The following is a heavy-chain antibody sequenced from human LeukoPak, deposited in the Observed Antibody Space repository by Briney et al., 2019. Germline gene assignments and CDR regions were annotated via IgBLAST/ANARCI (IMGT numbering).Heavy chain of an antibody. CDR2: IYYSGST. CDR3: ARGISMDKNYYFDY. D-gene: IGHD2/OR15-2a*01. Sequence: SETLSLTCTVSGGSISSYYWSWIRQPPGKGLEWIGYIYYSGSTNYNPSLKSRVTISVDTSKNQFSLKLSSVTAADTAVYYCARGISMDKNYYFDYWGQGTLVTVSS. V-gene: IGHV4-59*01. J-gene: IGHJ4*02. CDR1: GGSISSYY.